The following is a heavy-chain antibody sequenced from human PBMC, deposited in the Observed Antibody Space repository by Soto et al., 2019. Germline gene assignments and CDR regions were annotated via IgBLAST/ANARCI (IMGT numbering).Heavy chain of an antibody. CDR1: GGTFSSYA. CDR2: IIPIFGTA. CDR3: ARDSYRPSGQQFDY. Sequence: ASVKVSCKASGGTFSSYAISWVRQAPGQGLEWMGGIIPIFGTANYAQKFQGRVTITADESTSTAYMELSSLRSEDTAVYYCARDSYRPSGQQFDYWGQGTLVTVSS. V-gene: IGHV1-69*13. J-gene: IGHJ4*02. D-gene: IGHD1-26*01.